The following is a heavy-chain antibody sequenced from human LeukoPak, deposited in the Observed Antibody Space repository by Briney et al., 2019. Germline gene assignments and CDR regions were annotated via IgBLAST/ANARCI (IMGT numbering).Heavy chain of an antibody. D-gene: IGHD1-26*01. J-gene: IGHJ5*02. CDR3: ARHSGSYYWFDP. CDR2: IYPGDSDT. Sequence: GESLKTSCKGSGYSFTSYWIGWVRQMPGKGLEWLGIIYPGDSDTRYSPSFEGQVTISADKSITTAYLQWSSLKASDTAMYYCARHSGSYYWFDPWGQGTLVTVSS. V-gene: IGHV5-51*01. CDR1: GYSFTSYW.